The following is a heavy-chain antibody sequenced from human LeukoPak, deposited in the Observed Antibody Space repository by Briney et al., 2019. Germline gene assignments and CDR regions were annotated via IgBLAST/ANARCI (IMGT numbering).Heavy chain of an antibody. Sequence: PSEALSLTCTVSGGSLANYYWSWIRQPPGKGLEWIGYIYYIGGTNYTPSLKSQVTISVDTSKNQFSLKLNSVTAADTAVYYCARISGDNSLDYWGQGTLVTVSS. D-gene: IGHD7-27*01. CDR3: ARISGDNSLDY. V-gene: IGHV4-59*08. CDR2: IYYIGGT. CDR1: GGSLANYY. J-gene: IGHJ4*02.